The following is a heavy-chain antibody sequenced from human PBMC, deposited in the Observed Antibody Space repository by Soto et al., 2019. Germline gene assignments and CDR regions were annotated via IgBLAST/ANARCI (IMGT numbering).Heavy chain of an antibody. CDR1: GYSFNNYW. CDR3: AGGGVRVVISCTSHHDGMSF. J-gene: IGHJ6*02. CDR2: IYPGDSNT. D-gene: IGHD3-10*01. Sequence: PGESLKISCKGSGYSFNNYWIAWVRQMPGKGLEWMGIIYPGDSNTRYSPSFQGQVIISADKSITTAYLQWSSLKASDTAMYYCAGGGVRVVISCTSHHDGMSFWSQGSSDPASS. V-gene: IGHV5-51*01.